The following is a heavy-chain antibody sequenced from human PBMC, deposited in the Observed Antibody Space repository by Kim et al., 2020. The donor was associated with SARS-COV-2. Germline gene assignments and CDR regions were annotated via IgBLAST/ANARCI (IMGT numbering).Heavy chain of an antibody. CDR3: AKDPSSVTTSLEWCDP. J-gene: IGHJ5*02. Sequence: SVKGRFTIPRDNSKNTLYLQMNSLRAEDTAVYYCAKDPSSVTTSLEWCDPWGQGTLVTVSS. V-gene: IGHV3-23*01. D-gene: IGHD4-17*01.